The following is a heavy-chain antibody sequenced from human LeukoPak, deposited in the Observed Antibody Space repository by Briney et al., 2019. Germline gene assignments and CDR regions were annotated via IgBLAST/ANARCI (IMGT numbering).Heavy chain of an antibody. Sequence: SETLSLTCSVSGGSISSYYWSWIRQPPGKGLDWIGYIYYSGSTNCNPSLKSRVTISIDTSKNQFSLKLTSVTAADTAVYYCASLSGVSGAFDIWGQGTVVTVSS. V-gene: IGHV4-59*01. CDR1: GGSISSYY. J-gene: IGHJ3*02. D-gene: IGHD6-19*01. CDR2: IYYSGST. CDR3: ASLSGVSGAFDI.